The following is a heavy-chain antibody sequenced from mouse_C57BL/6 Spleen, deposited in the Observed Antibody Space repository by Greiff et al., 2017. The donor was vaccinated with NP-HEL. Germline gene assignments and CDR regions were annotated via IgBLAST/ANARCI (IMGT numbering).Heavy chain of an antibody. CDR2: IWTGGGT. D-gene: IGHD1-1*01. V-gene: IGHV2-9-1*01. CDR3: AISYYGSSPYYYAMDY. Sequence: VQGVESGPGLVAPSQSLSITCTVSGFSLTSYAISWVRQPPGKGLVWLGVIWTGGGTNYNSALKSRLSISKDNSKSQVFLKMNSLQTDDTARYYGAISYYGSSPYYYAMDYWGQGTSVTVSS. J-gene: IGHJ4*01. CDR1: GFSLTSYA.